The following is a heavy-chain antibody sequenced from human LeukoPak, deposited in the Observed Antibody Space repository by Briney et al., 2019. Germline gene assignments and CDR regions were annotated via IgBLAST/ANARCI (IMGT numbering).Heavy chain of an antibody. J-gene: IGHJ6*02. D-gene: IGHD5-18*01. Sequence: GGSLRLSCAASGFTFSSYAMSWVRQAPGKGLEWVPAISGSGGSTYYADSVKGRFTISRDNSKNTLYLQMNSLRAEDTAVYYCAKERGYSYGLYYYGMDVWGQGTTVTVSS. CDR2: ISGSGGST. CDR1: GFTFSSYA. CDR3: AKERGYSYGLYYYGMDV. V-gene: IGHV3-23*01.